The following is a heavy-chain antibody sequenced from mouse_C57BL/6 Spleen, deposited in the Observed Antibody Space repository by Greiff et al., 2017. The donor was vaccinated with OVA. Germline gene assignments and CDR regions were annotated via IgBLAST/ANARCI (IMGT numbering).Heavy chain of an antibody. CDR3: AREDGYYAWFAY. CDR2: FHPNSGST. D-gene: IGHD2-3*01. CDR1: GYTFTSYW. Sequence: VQLQQPGAELVKPGASVKLSCKASGYTFTSYWMHWVKQRPGQGLEWIGMFHPNSGSTNYNEKFKSKATLTVDKSSSTAYMQLSSLTSEDSAVYYCAREDGYYAWFAYWGQGTLVTVSA. V-gene: IGHV1-64*01. J-gene: IGHJ3*01.